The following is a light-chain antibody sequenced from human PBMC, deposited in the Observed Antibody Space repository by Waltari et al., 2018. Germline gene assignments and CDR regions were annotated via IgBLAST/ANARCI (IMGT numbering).Light chain of an antibody. Sequence: EIVLTQSPGTLSLSPGERVTLSCRASQFVANNFLALYQHRRGQAPRLLIYGASTRATGIPDRFSGSGSGTVFALTITRLEPEDFAVYYCLQYGSLPSTFGPGTTVDVK. CDR1: QFVANNF. V-gene: IGKV3-20*01. CDR3: LQYGSLPST. CDR2: GAS. J-gene: IGKJ3*01.